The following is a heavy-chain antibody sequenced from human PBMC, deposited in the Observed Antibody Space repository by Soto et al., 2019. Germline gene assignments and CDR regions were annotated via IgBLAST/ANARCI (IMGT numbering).Heavy chain of an antibody. CDR2: ISAYNGNT. V-gene: IGHV1-18*04. Sequence: SVKVSFKASCYTFTNYGISWVRQAPGQGLEWMGWISAYNGNTNYAQNLQGRVTMTTDTSTSTAYMELRSLRSDDTAVYYCARVDVLRFLEWLIWGQGTPVTVYS. CDR1: CYTFTNYG. J-gene: IGHJ4*02. D-gene: IGHD3-3*01. CDR3: ARVDVLRFLEWLI.